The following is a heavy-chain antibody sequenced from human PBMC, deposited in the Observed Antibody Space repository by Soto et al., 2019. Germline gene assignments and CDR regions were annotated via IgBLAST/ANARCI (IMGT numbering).Heavy chain of an antibody. V-gene: IGHV3-30*03. J-gene: IGHJ4*02. Sequence: QVQLVESGGGVVQPGRSLRLSCAVSGFTVSTFGMHWVRQAPGKGLEWVAVISRDGNTKFYADSVKGRFTISRDNSRNTLFLEMNRLRGDDMAVYYCTGEVESGYWGQGTLVTVSS. CDR3: TGEVESGY. CDR1: GFTVSTFG. CDR2: ISRDGNTK. D-gene: IGHD2-8*02.